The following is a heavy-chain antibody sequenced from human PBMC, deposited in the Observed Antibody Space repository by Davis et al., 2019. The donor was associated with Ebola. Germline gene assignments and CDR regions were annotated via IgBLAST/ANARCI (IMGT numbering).Heavy chain of an antibody. CDR3: ARYGNYVDY. Sequence: SETLSLTCAVYGGSFSGYYWSWIRQPPGKGLEWIGEINHSGSTYYNPSLKSRVTISVDRSKNQFSLKLSSVTAADTAMYYCARYGNYVDYWGQGTLVTVSS. V-gene: IGHV4-34*01. J-gene: IGHJ4*02. CDR2: INHSGST. CDR1: GGSFSGYY. D-gene: IGHD4-17*01.